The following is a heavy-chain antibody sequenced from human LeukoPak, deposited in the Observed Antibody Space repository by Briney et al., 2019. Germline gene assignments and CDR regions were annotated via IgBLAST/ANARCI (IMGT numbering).Heavy chain of an antibody. Sequence: PGGSLRLSCAASGFTFSSYSMNWVRHAPGKGLEWVSSISSSSSYIYYADSVKGRFTISRDNAKNSLYLQMNSLRAEDTAVYYCARDPGRVGATHFDYWGQGTLVTVSS. CDR1: GFTFSSYS. D-gene: IGHD1-26*01. CDR2: ISSSSSYI. V-gene: IGHV3-21*01. J-gene: IGHJ4*02. CDR3: ARDPGRVGATHFDY.